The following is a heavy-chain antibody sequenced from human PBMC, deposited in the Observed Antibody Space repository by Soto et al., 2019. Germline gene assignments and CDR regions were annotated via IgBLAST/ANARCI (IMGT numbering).Heavy chain of an antibody. J-gene: IGHJ4*02. V-gene: IGHV3-7*03. Sequence: GSLRLSCIASGFTFSTHWMTWVRQAPGKALERVANIKQDGSEEYYVDSVKGRFTISRDNAKNSLFLQMNSLRAEDTAVYYCASRPSDRIYYGVFDYWGQGTLVTVSS. CDR1: GFTFSTHW. CDR3: ASRPSDRIYYGVFDY. D-gene: IGHD3-22*01. CDR2: IKQDGSEE.